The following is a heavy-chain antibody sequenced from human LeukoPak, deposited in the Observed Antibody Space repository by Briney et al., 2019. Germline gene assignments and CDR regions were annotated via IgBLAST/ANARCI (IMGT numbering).Heavy chain of an antibody. D-gene: IGHD5-24*01. J-gene: IGHJ4*02. CDR1: GYTFTGYY. CDR2: STLNSGGT. V-gene: IGHV1-2*02. Sequence: ASVKVSCKASGYTFTGYYMHWVRQAPGQGLGWMGWSTLNSGGTKYAQKFQGRVTMTRDTSISTAYMELSRLRSDDTAVYYCAREGDGSYFDYWGQGTLVTVSS. CDR3: AREGDGSYFDY.